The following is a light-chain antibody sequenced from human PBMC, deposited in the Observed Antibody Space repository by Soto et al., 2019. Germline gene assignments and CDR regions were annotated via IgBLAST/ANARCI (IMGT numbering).Light chain of an antibody. CDR3: QQGYRTTFT. CDR2: AAS. Sequence: DIQMTQSPSSLSASVGDRATNTCRPSESASSKLNGYQQKPGKAPALLISAASRLHSGVPSRFSGSGSGTDFTLTISSLQHEDFASYYCQQGYRTTFTFGPGTKV. J-gene: IGKJ3*01. V-gene: IGKV1-39*01. CDR1: ESASSK.